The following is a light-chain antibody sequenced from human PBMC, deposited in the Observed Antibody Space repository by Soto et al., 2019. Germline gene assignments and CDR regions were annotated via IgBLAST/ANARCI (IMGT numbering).Light chain of an antibody. V-gene: IGKV3-20*01. Sequence: EIVLTQSPGTLSLSPGERATLSCRASQSVSSSFLAWYQQAPGQAPRLLIYGASRRAPGIPDRFSGSGSGTDFTLTISRLEPEDFAVYYCQQYGSSPPLTFGGGTKVEIK. CDR3: QQYGSSPPLT. J-gene: IGKJ4*01. CDR1: QSVSSSF. CDR2: GAS.